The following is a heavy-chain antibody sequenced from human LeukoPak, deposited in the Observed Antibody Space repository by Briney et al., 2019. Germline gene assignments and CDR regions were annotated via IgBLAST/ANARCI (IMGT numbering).Heavy chain of an antibody. CDR1: GYTFTSYD. D-gene: IGHD1-7*01. V-gene: IGHV1-8*01. J-gene: IGHJ3*02. CDR2: MNP. Sequence: GASVKVSCKASGYTFTSYDIKWVRQATGQGLEWMGWMNPKGRVTMTRNTSITTAYMELSSLRSEDTAVYYCARAVTGTTFYAFDIWGQGTMVTVSS. CDR3: ARAVTGTTFYAFDI.